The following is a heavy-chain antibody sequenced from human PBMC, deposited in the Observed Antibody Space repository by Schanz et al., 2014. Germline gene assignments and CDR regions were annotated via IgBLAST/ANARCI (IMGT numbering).Heavy chain of an antibody. Sequence: EVRLAESGGGLVEPGGSLRLSCSGSGFTLSEVYMSWVRQAPGKGLEWVGRIENNANGATTDYAAPVKGRFTVSRDDSRNTLYLQMNTLRTDDTALYYCTTFNNRDALYIWGQGTMVSVSS. CDR2: IENNANGATT. V-gene: IGHV3-15*04. J-gene: IGHJ3*02. CDR1: GFTLSEVY. CDR3: TTFNNRDALYI. D-gene: IGHD1-20*01.